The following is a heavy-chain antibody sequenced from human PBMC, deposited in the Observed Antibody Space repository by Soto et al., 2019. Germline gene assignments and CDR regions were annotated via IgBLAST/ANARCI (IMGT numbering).Heavy chain of an antibody. Sequence: QVQLVQSGAEVKKPGSSVKVSXXXXGGTFSSYAXXXXXXAPGQGLEWMGGIIPIFGTANYAQKFQGRVTITADESTSTAYMELSSLRSEDTAVYYCARSQVAGIYRGPDYWGQGTLVTVSS. J-gene: IGHJ4*02. CDR1: GGTFSSYA. D-gene: IGHD2-15*01. CDR2: IIPIFGTA. V-gene: IGHV1-69*01. CDR3: ARSQVAGIYRGPDY.